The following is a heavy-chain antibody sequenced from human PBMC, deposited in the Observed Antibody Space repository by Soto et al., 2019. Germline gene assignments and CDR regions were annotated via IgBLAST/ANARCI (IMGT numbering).Heavy chain of an antibody. Sequence: PGGSLRLSCAASGFTFSGYSMNWVRQAPGKGLEWVSYISSSSSTIYYADSVKGRFTISRDNAKNSLYLQMNSLRAEDTAVYYCARISAIVVVPAASDYWGQGTLVTVSS. CDR3: ARISAIVVVPAASDY. CDR1: GFTFSGYS. D-gene: IGHD2-2*01. CDR2: ISSSSSTI. J-gene: IGHJ4*02. V-gene: IGHV3-48*01.